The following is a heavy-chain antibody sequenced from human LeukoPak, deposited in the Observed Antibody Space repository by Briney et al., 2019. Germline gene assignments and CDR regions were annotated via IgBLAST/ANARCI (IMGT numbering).Heavy chain of an antibody. J-gene: IGHJ1*01. D-gene: IGHD3-22*01. CDR2: IYTSGST. CDR1: GGSISSYY. Sequence: SETLSLTCTVSGGSISSYYWSWIRQPPGKGLEWIGYIYTSGSTNYNPSLKSRVTISVDTSKNQFSPKLSSVTAADTAVYYCARLHPEYYYDSSGYYFTLSGYFQHWGQGTLVTVSS. CDR3: ARLHPEYYYDSSGYYFTLSGYFQH. V-gene: IGHV4-4*09.